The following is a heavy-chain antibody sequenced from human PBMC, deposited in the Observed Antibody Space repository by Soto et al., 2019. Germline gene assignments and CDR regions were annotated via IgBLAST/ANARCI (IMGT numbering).Heavy chain of an antibody. V-gene: IGHV1-2*04. J-gene: IGHJ4*02. CDR1: GYTFTDHY. CDR3: ARAKSFGSGDLDY. D-gene: IGHD3-10*01. Sequence: QVQLVQSGAEVKSPGASVTVSCKASGYTFTDHYILWVRQAPGQGLEWMGWVNPISGGTIYAPKFPGWVTMTRDTSTSTAYLELRSLTSDATAVYFCARAKSFGSGDLDYWGQGTLVTVSS. CDR2: VNPISGGT.